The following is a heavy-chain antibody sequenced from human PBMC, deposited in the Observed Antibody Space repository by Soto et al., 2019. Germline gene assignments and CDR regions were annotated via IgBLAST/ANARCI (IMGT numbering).Heavy chain of an antibody. CDR1: GGSVSSGSYF. CDR2: MYDSGST. D-gene: IGHD3-10*01. Sequence: QVQLQESGPGLVKPSETLSLTCTVSGGSVSSGSYFWNWIRQPPGKGLEWIGYMYDSGSTNYNPSLKSRITISVDTSRNQFSLKLNSVTAADTAVYYCARDLSRGHDAFDIWGQGTMVTVSS. J-gene: IGHJ3*02. CDR3: ARDLSRGHDAFDI. V-gene: IGHV4-61*01.